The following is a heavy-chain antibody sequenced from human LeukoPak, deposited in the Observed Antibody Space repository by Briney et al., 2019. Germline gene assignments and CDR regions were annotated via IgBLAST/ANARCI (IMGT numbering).Heavy chain of an antibody. CDR3: ARPADGGWYRWDS. D-gene: IGHD6-19*01. J-gene: IGHJ5*01. Sequence: PGGSLRLSCAASGFTFSSYAMSWVRQAPGRGLEWVSAISGSGGSTQNADSVKGRFTISRDNFKNTLYLQMNSLRAEDTAVYYCARPADGGWYRWDSWGQGTLVSVSS. CDR1: GFTFSSYA. V-gene: IGHV3-23*01. CDR2: ISGSGGST.